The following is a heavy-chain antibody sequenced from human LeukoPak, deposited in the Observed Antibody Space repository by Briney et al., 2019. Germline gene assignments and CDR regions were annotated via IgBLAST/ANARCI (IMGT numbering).Heavy chain of an antibody. CDR1: GFTVSSNY. J-gene: IGHJ4*02. Sequence: GGSLRLSCAASGFTVSSNYMSWVRQAPGKGLESVSVIYSGGSTYYADSVKGRFTISRDNSKNTLYLQMNSLRAEDTAVYYCARGTYYYDSSGHDYWGQETLVTVSS. CDR3: ARGTYYYDSSGHDY. D-gene: IGHD3-22*01. CDR2: IYSGGST. V-gene: IGHV3-53*01.